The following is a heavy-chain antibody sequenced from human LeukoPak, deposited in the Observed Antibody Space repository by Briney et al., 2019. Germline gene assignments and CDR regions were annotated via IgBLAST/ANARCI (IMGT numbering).Heavy chain of an antibody. J-gene: IGHJ4*02. CDR2: IRTELYGGTT. D-gene: IGHD3-10*01. V-gene: IGHV3-49*04. CDR1: GFTFGDYA. Sequence: PGGSLRLSCTTSGFTFGDYAMCWVRQAPGKGLEWVGFIRTELYGGTTEYAASVKGRFSISRDDSRGLAYLQMNSLKTEDTAVHYCTTYPAGGRFRALDYWGQGTLVTV. CDR3: TTYPAGGRFRALDY.